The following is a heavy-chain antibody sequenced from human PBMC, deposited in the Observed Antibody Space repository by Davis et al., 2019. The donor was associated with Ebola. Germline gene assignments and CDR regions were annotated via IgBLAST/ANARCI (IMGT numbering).Heavy chain of an antibody. J-gene: IGHJ1*01. Sequence: MPSETLSLTCTVSGGSVSSGGHYWSWIRQPPGKGLEWIAYIYYSGSTNYNPSLKSRATISVDTSRNQFSLRLSSVTAADTAVYYCAVYTVVVTDIRAEYFQHWGQGTLATVSS. CDR3: AVYTVVVTDIRAEYFQH. CDR1: GGSVSSGGHY. CDR2: IYYSGST. V-gene: IGHV4-61*08. D-gene: IGHD2-21*02.